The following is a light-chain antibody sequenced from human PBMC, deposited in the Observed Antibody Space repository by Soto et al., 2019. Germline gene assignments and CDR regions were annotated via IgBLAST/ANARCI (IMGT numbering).Light chain of an antibody. CDR1: QTVNNN. V-gene: IGKV3-15*01. J-gene: IGKJ1*01. CDR2: GAS. Sequence: DIVMTQSPATLSVSLGERATLSCRASQTVNNNLAWYQHKPGQAPRLLIFGASTRATGIPVRFSGSGSGTDFTLTMSSLQSEDSAVYYCQHYNNWPPWTFGQGTKVEIK. CDR3: QHYNNWPPWT.